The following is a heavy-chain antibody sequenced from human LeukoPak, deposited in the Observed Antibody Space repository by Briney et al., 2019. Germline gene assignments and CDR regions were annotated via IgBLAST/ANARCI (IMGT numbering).Heavy chain of an antibody. CDR3: ARQGYFDWLFNWFDP. D-gene: IGHD3-9*01. V-gene: IGHV4-39*01. CDR1: GVPISSSSYY. CDR2: ISYSGST. J-gene: IGHJ5*02. Sequence: SETLSLTCTVSGVPISSSSYYWGWIRQPPGKGLQWTVSISYSGSTYYDPSLKSRVTISVDTSKNQFSLKLSSVTAADTAMYYCARQGYFDWLFNWFDPWGQGILVTVSS.